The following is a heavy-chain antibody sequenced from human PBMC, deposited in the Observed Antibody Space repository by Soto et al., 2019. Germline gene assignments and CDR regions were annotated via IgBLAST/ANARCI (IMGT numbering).Heavy chain of an antibody. V-gene: IGHV3-30-3*01. J-gene: IGHJ4*02. CDR3: ARAQTKGGYEDESDFDY. CDR2: ISYDGSNK. CDR1: GFTFSSYA. Sequence: GGSLRLSCAASGFTFSSYAMHWVRQAPGKGLEWVAVISYDGSNKYYADSVKGRFTISRDNSKNTLYLQMNSLRAEDTAVYYCARAQTKGGYEDESDFDYWGQGTLVTVSS. D-gene: IGHD5-12*01.